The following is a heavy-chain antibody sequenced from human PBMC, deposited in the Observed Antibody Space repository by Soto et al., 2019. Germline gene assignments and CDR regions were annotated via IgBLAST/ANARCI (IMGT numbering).Heavy chain of an antibody. D-gene: IGHD3-10*01. V-gene: IGHV1-69*13. CDR2: IIPIFGTA. CDR1: GGTFSSYA. CDR3: ARTYYYGSGRSYYYGMDV. Sequence: SVKVSCKASGGTFSSYAISWVRQAPGQGLEWMGGIIPIFGTANYAQKFQGRVTITADESTSTAYMELSSLRSEDTAVYYCARTYYYGSGRSYYYGMDVWRQGSTVTVSS. J-gene: IGHJ6*02.